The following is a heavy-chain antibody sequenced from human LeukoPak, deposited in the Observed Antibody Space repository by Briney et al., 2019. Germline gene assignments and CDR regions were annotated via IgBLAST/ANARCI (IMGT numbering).Heavy chain of an antibody. Sequence: SEILSLTCTVSGGSISSSSYYWGWIRQPPGKGLEWIGSIYYSGGTYYNPSLKSRVTISVDTSKNQFSLKLSSVTAADTAVYYCAGKVGYYDFWSGYYNPYYFDYWGQGTLVTVSS. J-gene: IGHJ4*02. CDR3: AGKVGYYDFWSGYYNPYYFDY. CDR1: GGSISSSSYY. D-gene: IGHD3-3*01. V-gene: IGHV4-39*01. CDR2: IYYSGGT.